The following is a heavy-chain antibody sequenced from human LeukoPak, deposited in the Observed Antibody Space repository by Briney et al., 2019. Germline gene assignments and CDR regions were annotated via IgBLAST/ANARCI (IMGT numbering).Heavy chain of an antibody. CDR3: ARDYGGSYDYYYYGMDV. CDR2: ISAYNGNT. J-gene: IGHJ6*02. CDR1: GYTFTSYG. D-gene: IGHD1-26*01. V-gene: IGHV1-18*01. Sequence: ASVKVSCKASGYTFTSYGISWVRQAPGQGPEWMGWISAYNGNTDYAQKLQGRVTMTTDTSTSTAYMELRSLRSDDTAVYYCARDYGGSYDYYYYGMDVWGQGTTVTVSS.